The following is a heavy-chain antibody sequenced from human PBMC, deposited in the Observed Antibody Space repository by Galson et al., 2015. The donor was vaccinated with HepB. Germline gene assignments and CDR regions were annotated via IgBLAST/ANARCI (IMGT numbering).Heavy chain of an antibody. J-gene: IGHJ6*02. CDR1: GYTFTSYG. V-gene: IGHV1-18*04. D-gene: IGHD2-15*01. CDR2: ISAYNGNT. CDR3: ARRRDRYCSGGICPYYYYGMDV. Sequence: QSGAEVKKPGESLKISCKASGYTFTSYGISWVRQAPGQGLEWMGWISAYNGNTNYAQKLQGRVTMTTDTSTSTAYMELRSLRSDDTAVYYCARRRDRYCSGGICPYYYYGMDVWGQGTTVTVSS.